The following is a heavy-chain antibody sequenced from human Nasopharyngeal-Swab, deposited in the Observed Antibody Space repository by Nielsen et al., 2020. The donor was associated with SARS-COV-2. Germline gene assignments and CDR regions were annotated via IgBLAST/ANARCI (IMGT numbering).Heavy chain of an antibody. Sequence: SKTLSLTCAVDGWSFSGYFWSWVRRPAGKGLEWIGRIYSSGNANYNPSLKSRVIMSLDTSINQFSLKLSSVTAADTAVYYCTRDVNGYDDILTGFYRDYYYYIDVWGQGTPVTVSS. CDR3: TRDVNGYDDILTGFYRDYYYYIDV. CDR2: IYSSGNA. CDR1: GWSFSGYF. J-gene: IGHJ6*02. V-gene: IGHV4-4*07. D-gene: IGHD3-9*01.